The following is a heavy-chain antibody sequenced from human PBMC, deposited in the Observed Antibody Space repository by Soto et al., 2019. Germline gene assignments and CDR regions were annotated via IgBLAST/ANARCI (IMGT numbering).Heavy chain of an antibody. Sequence: SETLCLTCTVSGGSISSYYGSWIRQHPGKGLEWIGYIYYSGSTNYNPSLKSRVTISVDTSKNQFSLKLSSVTAADTAVYYCARGYYDSSGYVPPGYWGQGTLVTVSS. CDR3: ARGYYDSSGYVPPGY. D-gene: IGHD3-22*01. J-gene: IGHJ4*02. V-gene: IGHV4-59*01. CDR2: IYYSGST. CDR1: GGSISSYY.